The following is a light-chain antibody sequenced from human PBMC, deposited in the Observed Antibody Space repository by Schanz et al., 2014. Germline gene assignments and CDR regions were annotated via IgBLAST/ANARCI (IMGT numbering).Light chain of an antibody. J-gene: IGKJ1*01. CDR2: DAS. CDR1: QSISSW. CDR3: QQNGSS. V-gene: IGKV1-5*01. Sequence: DIQMTQSPSTLSASVGDRVTITCRASQSISSWLAWYQQKPGKAPKLLIYDASSFESGVPSRFSGSGSGTEFTLTISSLQPDDFAVCYCQQNGSSFGQGTKVEIK.